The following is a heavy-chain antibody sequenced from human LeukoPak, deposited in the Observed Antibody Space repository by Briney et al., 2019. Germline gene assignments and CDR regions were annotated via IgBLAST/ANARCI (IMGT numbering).Heavy chain of an antibody. Sequence: GASLKISCKGSGYSFTSYWIGLVRPMPGKGLEWMEIIYPGDSDTRYSPSLQVQITISAYKYIITAYLHSSTLKDSATAKYSCARDRRGYYFAFDIWGQGTMVTVSS. J-gene: IGHJ3*02. V-gene: IGHV5-51*01. CDR3: ARDRRGYYFAFDI. CDR1: GYSFTSYW. CDR2: IYPGDSDT. D-gene: IGHD3-22*01.